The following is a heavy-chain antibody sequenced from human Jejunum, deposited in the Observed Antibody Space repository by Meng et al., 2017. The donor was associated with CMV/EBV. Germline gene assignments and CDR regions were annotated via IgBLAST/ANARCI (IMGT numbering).Heavy chain of an antibody. Sequence: VTCTASGYTFTDYYINWVRQAPGRGLEWMGRDYPKSGGTNAAQKFQGRVTMTRDTSLNTAYLELTNVTSDDTAIYYCARWGGLFDPWGQGTLVTVSS. CDR1: GYTFTDYY. D-gene: IGHD3-16*01. CDR2: DYPKSGGT. V-gene: IGHV1-2*06. CDR3: ARWGGLFDP. J-gene: IGHJ5*02.